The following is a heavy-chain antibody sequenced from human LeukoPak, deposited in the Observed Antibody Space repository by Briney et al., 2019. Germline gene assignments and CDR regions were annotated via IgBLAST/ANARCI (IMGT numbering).Heavy chain of an antibody. CDR3: ARDSYSGDSSGYSHFDY. J-gene: IGHJ4*02. V-gene: IGHV4-59*01. CDR1: GGSISSYY. CDR2: IYYSGST. Sequence: SETLSLTCTVSGGSISSYYWSWIRQPPGKGLEWIGYIYYSGSTNYNPSLKSRVTISVDTSKNQFSLKLSSVTAADTAVYYCARDSYSGDSSGYSHFDYWGQGTLVTVSS. D-gene: IGHD3-22*01.